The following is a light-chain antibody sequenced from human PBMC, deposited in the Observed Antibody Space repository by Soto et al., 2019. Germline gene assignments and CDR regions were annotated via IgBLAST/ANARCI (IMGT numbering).Light chain of an antibody. CDR1: QSISNH. V-gene: IGKV1-5*01. Sequence: QSPSSLSASVEDRVIITCRASQSISNHLNWYQQKPGKAPKLLIYDASSLESGVPSRFSGSGSGTEFTLTISSLQPDDFATYYCQQYNSYSPWTFGQGTKVDIK. J-gene: IGKJ1*01. CDR3: QQYNSYSPWT. CDR2: DAS.